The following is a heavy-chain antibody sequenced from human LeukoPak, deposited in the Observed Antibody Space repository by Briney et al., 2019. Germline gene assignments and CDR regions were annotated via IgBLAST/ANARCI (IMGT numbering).Heavy chain of an antibody. CDR3: AKRREWDTAMDFDH. J-gene: IGHJ4*02. V-gene: IGHV3-23*01. CDR1: ESTVSSHG. D-gene: IGHD5-18*01. CDR2: ISDSDSGGST. Sequence: PGGTLRLSCAASESTVSSHGMSWVRQAPGKGLEWVSTISDSDSGGSTYYADSVKGRFTISRDNSKNTLYLQMNSLRAEDTAVYYCAKRREWDTAMDFDHWGQGTLVTVSS.